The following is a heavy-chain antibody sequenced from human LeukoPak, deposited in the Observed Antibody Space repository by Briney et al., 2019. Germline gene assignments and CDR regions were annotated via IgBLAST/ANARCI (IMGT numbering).Heavy chain of an antibody. CDR3: ARARDIDYYDSSGYSFDY. CDR1: GGSISSYY. J-gene: IGHJ4*02. Sequence: SETLSLTCTVSGGSISSYYWSWIRQPPGKGLEWIGYIYYSGSTNYNPSLKSRVTISVDTSKNQFSLKLSSVTAADTAVYYCARARDIDYYDSSGYSFDYWGQGTLVTVSS. D-gene: IGHD3-22*01. CDR2: IYYSGST. V-gene: IGHV4-59*08.